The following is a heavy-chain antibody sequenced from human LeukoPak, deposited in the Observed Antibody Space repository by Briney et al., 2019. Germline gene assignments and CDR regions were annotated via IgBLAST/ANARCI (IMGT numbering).Heavy chain of an antibody. CDR3: AKEGGGGSLGSGY. Sequence: GALRLSCGASGFTFCSYSLMWVPPAPGEGGEWVSAISGSGGSTYYADSVKGRFTISRDNSKNTLYLQMNSLRAEDTAVYYCAKEGGGGSLGSGYWGQGTLVTVSS. J-gene: IGHJ4*02. V-gene: IGHV3-23*01. D-gene: IGHD2-15*01. CDR1: GFTFCSYS. CDR2: ISGSGGST.